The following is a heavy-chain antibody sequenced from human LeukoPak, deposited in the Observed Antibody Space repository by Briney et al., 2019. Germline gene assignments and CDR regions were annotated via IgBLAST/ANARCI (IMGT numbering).Heavy chain of an antibody. CDR2: INPNSGGT. CDR1: GYTFTGYY. J-gene: IGHJ4*02. CDR3: ARDGRFLEWYLPDY. V-gene: IGHV1-2*06. D-gene: IGHD3-3*01. Sequence: ASVKVSCKASGYTFTGYYMHWVRQAPGQGLEWMGRINPNSGGTNYAQKFQGRVTMTRDTSISTAYMELSRLRSDDTAVYYCARDGRFLEWYLPDYWGQGTLVTVSS.